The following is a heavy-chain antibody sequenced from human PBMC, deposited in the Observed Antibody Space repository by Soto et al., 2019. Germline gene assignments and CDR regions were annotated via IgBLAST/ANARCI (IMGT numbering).Heavy chain of an antibody. J-gene: IGHJ6*02. CDR3: ESTRRDGYKNYYFSGLDV. Sequence: GGSLRLSCAASGFTFSSYSMNCVRQAPGKGLEWVSSISSSSSYIYYADSVKGRFTISRDNAKNSLYLQMNSLRAGDTALYYGESTRRDGYKNYYFSGLDVWGQGTPVTVS. V-gene: IGHV3-21*01. CDR1: GFTFSSYS. CDR2: ISSSSSYI. D-gene: IGHD5-12*01.